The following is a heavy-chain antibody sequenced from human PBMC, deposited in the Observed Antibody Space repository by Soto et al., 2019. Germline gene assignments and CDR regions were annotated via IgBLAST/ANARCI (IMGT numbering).Heavy chain of an antibody. CDR1: GGSISSGGYY. J-gene: IGHJ4*02. Sequence: SETLSLTCTVSGGSISSGGYYWSWIRQHPGKGLEWIGYIYYSGSTYYNPSLKSRVTISVDTSKNQFSLKLSSVTAADTAVYYCARGIDYGPSQFDYQGQRPLVPVSS. CDR2: IYYSGST. CDR3: ARGIDYGPSQFDY. D-gene: IGHD3-10*01. V-gene: IGHV4-31*03.